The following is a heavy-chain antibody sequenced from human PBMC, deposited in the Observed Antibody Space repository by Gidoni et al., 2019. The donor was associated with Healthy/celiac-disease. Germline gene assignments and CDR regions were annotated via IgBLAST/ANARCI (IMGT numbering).Heavy chain of an antibody. J-gene: IGHJ6*02. CDR2: IIPIFGTA. V-gene: IGHV1-69*01. CDR3: ARGAPNYGDYTRPHYYGMDV. CDR1: GGTFSSYA. D-gene: IGHD4-17*01. Sequence: QVQLVQSGAEVKKPGSSVKVSCKASGGTFSSYAISWVRQAPGQGLEWMGGIIPIFGTANYAQKFQGRVTITADESTSTAYMELSSLRSEDTAVYYCARGAPNYGDYTRPHYYGMDVWGQGTTVTVSS.